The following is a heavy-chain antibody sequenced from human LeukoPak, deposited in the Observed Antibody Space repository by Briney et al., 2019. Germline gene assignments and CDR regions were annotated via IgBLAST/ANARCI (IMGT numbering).Heavy chain of an antibody. CDR3: GLVGSAHVFDI. CDR2: ISSNGGST. CDR1: GFPFSSHG. Sequence: GGSLRLSCAGSGFPFSSHGMNWVRQAPGKGLEYVSAISSNGGSTYYANSVKGRFTISRDNSKNTLFLQMNSLRAEDTAVYYCGLVGSAHVFDIWGQGTMVTVSS. V-gene: IGHV3-64*01. D-gene: IGHD1-26*01. J-gene: IGHJ3*02.